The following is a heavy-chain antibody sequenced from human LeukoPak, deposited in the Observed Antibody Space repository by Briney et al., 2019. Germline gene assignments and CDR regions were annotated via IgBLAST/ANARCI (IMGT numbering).Heavy chain of an antibody. V-gene: IGHV3-30-3*01. CDR1: GFTFSSYV. Sequence: GRSPRLSCAASGFTFSSYVMHWVRQAPGKGLEWVAVILYDGSNKYYADSVKGRSTISRDNSKNTLYLQMNSLRVEDTAVYFCARGNWGFDYWGQGALVTVSS. D-gene: IGHD7-27*01. J-gene: IGHJ4*02. CDR3: ARGNWGFDY. CDR2: ILYDGSNK.